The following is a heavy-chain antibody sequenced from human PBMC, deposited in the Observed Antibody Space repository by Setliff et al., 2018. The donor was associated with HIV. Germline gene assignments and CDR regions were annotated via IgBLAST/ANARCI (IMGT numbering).Heavy chain of an antibody. Sequence: GESLKISCVASGLTFSNYAMSWVRQAPGKGLEWVAVISYDGSYKYYADSVKGRFTISRDNSKNTLYVQMNSLRADDTAVYYCVRDLTTIVTRKVFDIWGQGTMVTVSS. CDR2: ISYDGSYK. V-gene: IGHV3-30*04. J-gene: IGHJ3*02. D-gene: IGHD4-4*01. CDR3: VRDLTTIVTRKVFDI. CDR1: GLTFSNYA.